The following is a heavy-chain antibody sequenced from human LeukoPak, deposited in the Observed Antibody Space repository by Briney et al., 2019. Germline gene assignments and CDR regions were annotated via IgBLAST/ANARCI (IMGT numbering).Heavy chain of an antibody. CDR3: AREKRITMVRGKNWFDP. CDR2: IYYSGST. V-gene: IGHV4-39*01. Sequence: SETLSLTCTVSGGSISSSSYYWGWIRQPPGKGLEWIGSIYYSGSTSYNPSLKSRVTISVDTSKNQFSLKLSSVPAADTAVYYCAREKRITMVRGKNWFDPWGQGTLVTVSS. D-gene: IGHD3-10*01. J-gene: IGHJ5*02. CDR1: GGSISSSSYY.